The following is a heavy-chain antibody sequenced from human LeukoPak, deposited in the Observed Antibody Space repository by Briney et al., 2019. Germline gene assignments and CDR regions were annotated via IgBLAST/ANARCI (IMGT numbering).Heavy chain of an antibody. CDR2: IKRKGDDGTI. Sequence: GGSLSLPCPAPGFTFMNAWLSGVRPAPGRGLEWVGRIKRKGDDGTIDYAAPVKGSLSISRDDSKNTLYLQMKSLQSEDTAVYYCTAGTGRSDFDYWGQGTLVTVSS. D-gene: IGHD3/OR15-3a*01. J-gene: IGHJ4*02. CDR3: TAGTGRSDFDY. V-gene: IGHV3-15*01. CDR1: GFTFMNAW.